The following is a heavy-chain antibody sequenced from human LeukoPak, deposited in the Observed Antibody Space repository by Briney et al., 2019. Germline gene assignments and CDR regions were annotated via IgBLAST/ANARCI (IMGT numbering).Heavy chain of an antibody. CDR3: ARAGYPEYFDY. Sequence: GVSLRLSCAASGFTFSSYSMNWVRQAPGKGLEWVSSISSSSSYIYYADSVKGRFTISRDNAKNSLYLQMNSLRAEDTAVYYCARAGYPEYFDYWGQGTLVTVSS. V-gene: IGHV3-21*01. J-gene: IGHJ4*02. CDR2: ISSSSSYI. D-gene: IGHD5-12*01. CDR1: GFTFSSYS.